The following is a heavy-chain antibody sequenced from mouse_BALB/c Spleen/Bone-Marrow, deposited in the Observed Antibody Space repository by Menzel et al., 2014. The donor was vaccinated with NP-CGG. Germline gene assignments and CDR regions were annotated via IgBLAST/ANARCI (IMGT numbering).Heavy chain of an antibody. J-gene: IGHJ3*01. CDR1: GFTFTDYY. CDR3: ATGWFAY. CDR2: IRNKANGYTT. V-gene: IGHV7-3*02. Sequence: GGGLVQPGGSLRLSCATSGFTFTDYYMSWVRQPPGKALEWLGFIRNKANGYTTEYSASVKGRFTISRDNSQSILYLQMNTLRAEDSATYYCATGWFAYWGQGTLVTVSA.